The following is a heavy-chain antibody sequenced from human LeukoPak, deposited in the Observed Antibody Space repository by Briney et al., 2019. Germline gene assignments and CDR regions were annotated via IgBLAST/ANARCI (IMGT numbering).Heavy chain of an antibody. CDR2: ISDYNGNT. CDR1: GYTFTAYN. CDR3: ARDRSSSLGCDV. J-gene: IGHJ5*02. V-gene: IGHV1-18*04. D-gene: IGHD1-1*01. Sequence: ASVKVSCKASGYTFTAYNIHWLRQAPGQGLEWMGWISDYNGNTNYAENIYGRATMTTDRTTGTAYIELRSLRSDDTAIYYCARDRSSSLGCDVWGQGTLVTVSS.